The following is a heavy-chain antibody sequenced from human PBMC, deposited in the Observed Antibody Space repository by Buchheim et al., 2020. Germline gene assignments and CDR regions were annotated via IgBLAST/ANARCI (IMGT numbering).Heavy chain of an antibody. D-gene: IGHD3-10*01. V-gene: IGHV4-59*11. CDR3: ATVGKNYGNSFDY. CDR2: VFHTGNT. CDR1: GASISGPY. J-gene: IGHJ4*02. Sequence: QVQLQESGPGLVKASETLSLSCSVSGASISGPYWSWIRQAPGKGLEWIGYVFHTGNTYYNPSLKSRVTISIDTSNNQFSLKVTSVTAADTALYYCATVGKNYGNSFDYWGQGTL.